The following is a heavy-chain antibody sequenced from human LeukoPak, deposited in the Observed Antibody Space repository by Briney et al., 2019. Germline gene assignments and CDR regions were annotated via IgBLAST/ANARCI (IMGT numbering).Heavy chain of an antibody. Sequence: GGSLRLSCAASGFTFSSYGMHWVRQAPGKGLEWVAVIRYDGSNKYYADSVKGRFTISRDNSKNTLYLQMNSLRAEDTAVYYCARDRKEPGYIAVAGYFDYWGQGTLVTVSS. J-gene: IGHJ4*02. V-gene: IGHV3-33*01. CDR3: ARDRKEPGYIAVAGYFDY. CDR2: IRYDGSNK. CDR1: GFTFSSYG. D-gene: IGHD6-19*01.